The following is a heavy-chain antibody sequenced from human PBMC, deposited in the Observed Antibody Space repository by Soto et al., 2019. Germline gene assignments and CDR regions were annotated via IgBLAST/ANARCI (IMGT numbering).Heavy chain of an antibody. J-gene: IGHJ3*02. CDR2: IYPGDTDA. V-gene: IGHV5-51*07. D-gene: IGHD1-1*01. Sequence: PGESLKISCKVSGRTSINQWIAWVHQMPGQGLESMAIIYPGDTDASYSPSFAGQVTMSLDKSITTAYLHLSTLDVSDSAARPCGREGDMAGTSADDFDIWGQGTLVTVSS. CDR3: GREGDMAGTSADDFDI. CDR1: GRTSINQW.